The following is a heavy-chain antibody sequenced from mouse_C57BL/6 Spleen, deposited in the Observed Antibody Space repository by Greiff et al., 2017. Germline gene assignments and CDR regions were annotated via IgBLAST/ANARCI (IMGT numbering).Heavy chain of an antibody. CDR2: IYPRSGNT. V-gene: IGHV1-81*01. D-gene: IGHD2-3*01. J-gene: IGHJ2*01. Sequence: QVQLQQSGAELARPGASVKLSCKASGYTFTSYGISWVKQRTGQGLEWIGEIYPRSGNTYYNEKFKGKATLTADKSSSTAYMELRSLTSEDSAVYFCARDGIRLLRFDYWGQGTTLTVSS. CDR1: GYTFTSYG. CDR3: ARDGIRLLRFDY.